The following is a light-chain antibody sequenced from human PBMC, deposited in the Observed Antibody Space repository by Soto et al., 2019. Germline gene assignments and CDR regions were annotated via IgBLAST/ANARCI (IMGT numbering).Light chain of an antibody. Sequence: DIQMTQSPSSVSASVADSLTITCRASQGISNWLAWYQQIPGKAPKLLIYDASTLQTGVPSRFSGSGSGTDFALTISSLQPEDVATYYCQKYNSAPPGTFGQGTKVDIK. CDR3: QKYNSAPPGT. CDR2: DAS. V-gene: IGKV1-27*01. CDR1: QGISNW. J-gene: IGKJ1*01.